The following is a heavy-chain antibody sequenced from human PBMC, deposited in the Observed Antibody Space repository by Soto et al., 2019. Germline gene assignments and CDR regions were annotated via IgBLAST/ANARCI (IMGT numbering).Heavy chain of an antibody. V-gene: IGHV3-33*01. Sequence: QVQLVESGGGVVQPGRSLRLSCAASGFTFSSYGMHWVRQAPGKGLEWVAVIWYDGSNKYYADSVKGRFTISRDNSKNTLYLQMNSLRAEDTAVYYWARGGVGATLDYWGQGTLVTVSS. CDR2: IWYDGSNK. CDR1: GFTFSSYG. D-gene: IGHD1-26*01. J-gene: IGHJ4*02. CDR3: ARGGVGATLDY.